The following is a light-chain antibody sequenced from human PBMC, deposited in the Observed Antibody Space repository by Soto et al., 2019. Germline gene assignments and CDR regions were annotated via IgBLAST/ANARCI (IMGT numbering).Light chain of an antibody. CDR2: AAS. V-gene: IGKV1-39*01. CDR3: QQSYSTPRT. CDR1: QSISNY. J-gene: IGKJ1*01. Sequence: DIQMTQSPSSLSASVGDRVTITCRASQSISNYLNWYQQKPGKAPKLLMYAASSLQSGVPSRFGGSGAGTDFPLTISSLQPEGFATYYCQQSYSTPRTFGQGTKVEIK.